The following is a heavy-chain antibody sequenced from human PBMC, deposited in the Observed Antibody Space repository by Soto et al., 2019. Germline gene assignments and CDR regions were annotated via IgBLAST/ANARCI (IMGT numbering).Heavy chain of an antibody. J-gene: IGHJ4*02. Sequence: WGSLRLSCVASGFTFIGSAMHWVRQTSDKGLEWVGRIRTKVNNYAATYGAAVEGRFTIYRDDTKNTAYLQMNSLKTEDTAMYYCARGPGGNIEFDYWGQGTLVTVSS. CDR1: GFTFIGSA. CDR2: IRTKVNNYAA. V-gene: IGHV3-73*01. D-gene: IGHD2-15*01. CDR3: ARGPGGNIEFDY.